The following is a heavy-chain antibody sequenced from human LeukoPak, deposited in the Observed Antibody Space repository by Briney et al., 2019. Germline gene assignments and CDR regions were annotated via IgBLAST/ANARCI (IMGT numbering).Heavy chain of an antibody. D-gene: IGHD5-18*01. CDR1: KFSFNSYA. V-gene: IGHV3-23*01. CDR2: LSGNAGSR. CDR3: ARDRNTARYYYYGMDV. Sequence: GGSLRLSCAASKFSFNSYAMSWLRQAPGKELEWVSTLSGNAGSRYYADSVKGRFTISRDTSKNTLELQMNSLRAEDTAVYYCARDRNTARYYYYGMDVWGQGTTVTVSS. J-gene: IGHJ6*02.